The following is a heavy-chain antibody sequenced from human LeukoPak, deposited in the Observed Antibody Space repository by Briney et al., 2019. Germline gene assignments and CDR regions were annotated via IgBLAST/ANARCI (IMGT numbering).Heavy chain of an antibody. D-gene: IGHD2-8*02. J-gene: IGHJ4*02. V-gene: IGHV4-59*01. CDR2: MYYSGST. Sequence: PSETLSLTCTVSGGSISNYYWSWIRQPPGRGLEWIGYMYYSGSTKYNPSLKSRLTISLDRSRNQFSLKMTSVNTADTAMYYCARGLGVWQPLDSWGQGTLVTVSS. CDR1: GGSISNYY. CDR3: ARGLGVWQPLDS.